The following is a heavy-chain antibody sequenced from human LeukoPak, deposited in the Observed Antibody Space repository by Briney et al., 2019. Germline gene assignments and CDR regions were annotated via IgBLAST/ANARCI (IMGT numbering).Heavy chain of an antibody. CDR1: GGSFSGYY. J-gene: IGHJ4*02. Sequence: SETLSLTCAVYGGSFSGYYWSWIRQPPGKGLEWVGEINHSGSTNYNPSLKSRVTISVDTSKNQFSLKLSSVTAADTAVYYCARGTSRAWTMVRGVWGQGTLVTVSS. D-gene: IGHD3-10*01. V-gene: IGHV4-34*01. CDR2: INHSGST. CDR3: ARGTSRAWTMVRGV.